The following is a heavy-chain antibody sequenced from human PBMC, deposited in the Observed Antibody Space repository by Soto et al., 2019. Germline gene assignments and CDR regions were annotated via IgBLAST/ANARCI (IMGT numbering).Heavy chain of an antibody. Sequence: SQTLSLPCAISGDSVSSNSAAWNWIRQSPSRGLEWLGRTYYRSKWYNDYAVSVKSRITINPDTSKNQFSLQLNSVTPEDTAVYYCARGTGSGWYYYYYGMDVWGQGTTVTVSS. CDR2: TYYRSKWYN. V-gene: IGHV6-1*01. J-gene: IGHJ6*02. D-gene: IGHD6-19*01. CDR1: GDSVSSNSAA. CDR3: ARGTGSGWYYYYYGMDV.